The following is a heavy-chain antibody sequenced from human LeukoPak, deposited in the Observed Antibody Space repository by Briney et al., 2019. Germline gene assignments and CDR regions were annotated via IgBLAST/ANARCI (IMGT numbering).Heavy chain of an antibody. CDR2: ISSSSSYI. D-gene: IGHD3-10*01. CDR1: GFTFSSYS. Sequence: GGSLRLSCAASGFTFSSYSMNWVRQAPGKGLEWVSSISSSSSYIYYADSVKGRFTISRDNAKNSLYLQMNSLRAEDTAVYYCARVGTTYYGSGSYTSDYWGQGTLVTVSS. V-gene: IGHV3-21*01. CDR3: ARVGTTYYGSGSYTSDY. J-gene: IGHJ4*02.